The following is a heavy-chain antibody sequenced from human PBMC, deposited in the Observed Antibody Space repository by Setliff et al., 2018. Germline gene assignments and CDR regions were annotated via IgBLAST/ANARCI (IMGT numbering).Heavy chain of an antibody. Sequence: ASVKVSCKASGYTLTNYYMHWVRQAPGQGLEWXGXIXPXGGXXXXXXXXXXXVTMXRXXXTSTVYMEVISLRSEDTAVYFCARDRFYNSWSGTSITAPHDAFDIWGQGTMVTVSS. V-gene: IGHV1-46*03. CDR2: IXPXGGXX. J-gene: IGHJ3*02. D-gene: IGHD3-3*01. CDR3: ARDRFYNSWSGTSITAPHDAFDI. CDR1: GYTLTNYY.